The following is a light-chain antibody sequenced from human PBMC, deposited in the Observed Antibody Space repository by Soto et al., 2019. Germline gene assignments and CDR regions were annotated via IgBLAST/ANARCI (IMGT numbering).Light chain of an antibody. CDR3: SSYTSSSTWV. V-gene: IGLV2-14*01. Sequence: QSALTKPASVSGSPGQSITISCTGTSSDVGGYNYVSWYQQHPGKAPKLMIYEVNNRPSGVSNRFSGSKSGNTASLTISGLQAEDEADYYCSSYTSSSTWVFGGGTKLTVL. CDR1: SSDVGGYNY. CDR2: EVN. J-gene: IGLJ3*02.